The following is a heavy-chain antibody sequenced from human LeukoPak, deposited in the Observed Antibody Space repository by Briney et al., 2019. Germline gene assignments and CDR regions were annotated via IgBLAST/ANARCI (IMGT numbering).Heavy chain of an antibody. V-gene: IGHV3-23*01. Sequence: PGGSLRLSCAASGFTFSGYAMSWVRQAPGKGLEWVSAISGSGGSTYYADSVKGRFTVSRDNSKNTLYLQMNSLRAEDTAVYYCAKGQSAYSSGWYAPGYYYYYGMDVWGQGTTVTVSS. CDR2: ISGSGGST. D-gene: IGHD6-19*01. CDR3: AKGQSAYSSGWYAPGYYYYYGMDV. J-gene: IGHJ6*02. CDR1: GFTFSGYA.